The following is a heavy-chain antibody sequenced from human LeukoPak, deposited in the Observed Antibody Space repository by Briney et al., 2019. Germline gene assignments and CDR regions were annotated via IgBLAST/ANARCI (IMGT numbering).Heavy chain of an antibody. CDR1: GGSFSGYY. J-gene: IGHJ4*02. D-gene: IGHD6-13*01. Sequence: SETLSLTCAVYGGSFSGYYWSWIRQPPGQGLEWIGEINHSGSANYNPSLKSRVTISLDTSKSRYSLKLSSVTAAVTAAYYCARGSIAAAGTTTTPTWYWGQKTLLTVS. V-gene: IGHV4-34*01. CDR3: ARGSIAAAGTTTTPTWY. CDR2: INHSGSA.